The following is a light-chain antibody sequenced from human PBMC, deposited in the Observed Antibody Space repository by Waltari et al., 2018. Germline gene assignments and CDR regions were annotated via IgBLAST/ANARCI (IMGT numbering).Light chain of an antibody. CDR3: CSFSGRPWV. Sequence: QSALTQPASVSGSPGQSITISCTGTSTDIGSYKLVSWYQHHSGEAPKLIIYEDTQRPPGVSNRFSGSKSGSTASLTISGLEAEDEADYYCCSFSGRPWVFGGGTRLTVL. J-gene: IGLJ3*02. CDR1: STDIGSYKL. V-gene: IGLV2-23*01. CDR2: EDT.